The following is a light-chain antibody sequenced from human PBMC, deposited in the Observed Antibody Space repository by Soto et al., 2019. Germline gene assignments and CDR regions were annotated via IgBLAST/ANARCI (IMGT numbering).Light chain of an antibody. Sequence: EIVLTHSPGTLSLSPGERATLSSRASQSVTSSYLAWYQQKPGQAPRLLIYGASSRATDIPHRFSGSGSGTDFTLTISRLEPEDFAVYYCQQYGSSVWTFGQGTKVDI. V-gene: IGKV3-20*01. CDR3: QQYGSSVWT. CDR1: QSVTSSY. J-gene: IGKJ1*01. CDR2: GAS.